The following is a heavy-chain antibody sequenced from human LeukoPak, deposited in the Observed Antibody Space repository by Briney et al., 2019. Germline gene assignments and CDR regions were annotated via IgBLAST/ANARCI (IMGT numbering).Heavy chain of an antibody. CDR2: IYYSGST. CDR1: GGSISSSSYY. V-gene: IGHV4-39*01. CDR3: ARHGPGYSYGIDY. J-gene: IGHJ4*02. D-gene: IGHD5-18*01. Sequence: PSETLSLTCTVSGGSISSSSYYWGWIRQPPGKGLEWIGRIYYSGSTYYNPSLKSRVTISVDTSKNQFSLKLSSVTAADTAVYYCARHGPGYSYGIDYWGQGTLVTVSS.